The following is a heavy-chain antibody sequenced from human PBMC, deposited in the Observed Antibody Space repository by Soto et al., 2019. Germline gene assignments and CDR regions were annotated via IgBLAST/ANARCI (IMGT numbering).Heavy chain of an antibody. CDR1: GFTFSSYA. Sequence: EVQLLESGGGLVQPGGSLRLSCAASGFTFSSYAMSWVRQAPGKGLXXXXXXXGSVGSTYYADSVXGRFTISRDNSKXXXXXXXXXXXXXXXXXXXXXXXXXXXXXXXXXXXXXXXIWGQGTMVTVSS. J-gene: IGHJ3*02. CDR2: XXGSVGST. V-gene: IGHV3-23*01. CDR3: XXXXXXXXXXXXXXXXXXXI.